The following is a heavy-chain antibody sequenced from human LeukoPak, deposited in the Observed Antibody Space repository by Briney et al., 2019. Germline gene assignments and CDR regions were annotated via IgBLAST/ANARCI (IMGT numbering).Heavy chain of an antibody. CDR1: GFAVSSNY. V-gene: IGHV3-53*01. CDR2: VYSGGST. CDR3: ARTRSAGNHKGLES. Sequence: GGSLRLSCAASGFAVSSNYMTWVRQAPGKGLEWVSVVYSGGSTEYADSVKGRFTISRDNSKNTLYLQMNSLRAADTAVYYCARTRSAGNHKGLESWGQGTLVTVSS. J-gene: IGHJ4*02. D-gene: IGHD1-14*01.